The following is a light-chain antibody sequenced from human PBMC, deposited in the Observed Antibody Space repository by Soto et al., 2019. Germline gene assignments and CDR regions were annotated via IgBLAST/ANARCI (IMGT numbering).Light chain of an antibody. CDR1: QDISNY. CDR2: DAS. CDR3: QQYDNHPIT. J-gene: IGKJ5*01. V-gene: IGKV1-33*01. Sequence: DIQMTQSPSSLSASGGARVTITCQASQDISNYLNWYQQKPGKAPKLLIYDASNLQTGVPSRFSGGGSGTDFTFTISSLQPEDVATYYCQQYDNHPITFGQGTRLEIK.